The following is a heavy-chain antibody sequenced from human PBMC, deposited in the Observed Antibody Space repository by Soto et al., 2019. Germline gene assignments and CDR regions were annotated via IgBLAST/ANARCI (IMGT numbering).Heavy chain of an antibody. CDR3: ARDQDWFDP. Sequence: QLQLQESGPGLVKPPETLSLTCTVSGGSIRSNYYWGWIRQPPGEGLEWIASMYHSGTTYYNPSLKSRVTXXVDTSKSQFSLKLSSLTAADTAVYYCARDQDWFDPWGQGTLVTVSS. J-gene: IGHJ5*02. CDR2: MYHSGTT. CDR1: GGSIRSNYY. V-gene: IGHV4-39*07.